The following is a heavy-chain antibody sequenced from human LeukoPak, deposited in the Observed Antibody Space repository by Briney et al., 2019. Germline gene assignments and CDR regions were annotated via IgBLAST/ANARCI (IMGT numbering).Heavy chain of an antibody. V-gene: IGHV4-34*01. D-gene: IGHD4-11*01. Sequence: SETLSLTCAVHGGSFSGYYWSWIRQPPGKGLEWIGEINHSGSTNYNPSLKSRVTISVDTSKNQFSLKLSSVTAADTAVYYCASRKTVNESYYFDYWGQGTLVTVSS. CDR1: GGSFSGYY. CDR2: INHSGST. CDR3: ASRKTVNESYYFDY. J-gene: IGHJ4*02.